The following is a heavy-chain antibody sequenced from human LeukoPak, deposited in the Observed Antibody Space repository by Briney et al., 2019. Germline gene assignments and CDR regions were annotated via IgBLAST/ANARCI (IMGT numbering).Heavy chain of an antibody. CDR1: GYTFTSYD. Sequence: ASVKVSCKASGYTFTSYDINWVRQATGQGLEWMGWMNPNSGNTGYAQKFQGRVTMTRNTSISTAYMELSSLRSEDTAVYYCARGSISYGSGSYYKAFDYWGQGTLVTVSS. CDR3: ARGSISYGSGSYYKAFDY. J-gene: IGHJ4*02. D-gene: IGHD3-10*01. V-gene: IGHV1-8*01. CDR2: MNPNSGNT.